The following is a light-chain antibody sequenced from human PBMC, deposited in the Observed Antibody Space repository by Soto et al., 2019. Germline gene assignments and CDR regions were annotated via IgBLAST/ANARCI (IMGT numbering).Light chain of an antibody. Sequence: EIELTQSPATLSSSLGDRATLSCRASQSVSSYLAWYHQKPGQAPRLLIYDASNWASGIPSWFRGSGSGTDFTLTISSLGPEAVAIYDCQRHNNWPPITFGRGTRLEIK. J-gene: IGKJ5*01. CDR3: QRHNNWPPIT. V-gene: IGKV3-11*01. CDR2: DAS. CDR1: QSVSSY.